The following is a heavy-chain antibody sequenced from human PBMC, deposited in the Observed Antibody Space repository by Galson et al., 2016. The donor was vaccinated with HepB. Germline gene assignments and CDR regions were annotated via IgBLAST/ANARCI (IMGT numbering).Heavy chain of an antibody. V-gene: IGHV3-21*01. J-gene: IGHJ6*02. CDR2: ISPSSSYI. CDR3: ARDQEHLADPDYYYYYALDV. D-gene: IGHD1-26*01. Sequence: SLRLSCAASGFSFSSYTFNWVRQAPGKGLEWVSSISPSSSYIYYADSLKDRFTISRDNAKNSPSLQMNSLRADDTGVYFCARDQEHLADPDYYYYYALDVWGQGTPVTVSS. CDR1: GFSFSSYT.